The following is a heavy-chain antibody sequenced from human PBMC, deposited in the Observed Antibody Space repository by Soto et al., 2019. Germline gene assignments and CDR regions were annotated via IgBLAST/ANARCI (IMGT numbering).Heavy chain of an antibody. CDR3: ARDQSPRVKGSGSYYQSMDV. J-gene: IGHJ6*03. Sequence: GGSLRLSCAASGFTFSSYGMHWVRQAPGKGLEWVAVIWYDGSNKYYADSVKGRFTISRDNSKNTLYLQMNSLRAEDTAVYYCARDQSPRVKGSGSYYQSMDVWGKGTTVTVSS. CDR1: GFTFSSYG. D-gene: IGHD3-10*01. V-gene: IGHV3-33*01. CDR2: IWYDGSNK.